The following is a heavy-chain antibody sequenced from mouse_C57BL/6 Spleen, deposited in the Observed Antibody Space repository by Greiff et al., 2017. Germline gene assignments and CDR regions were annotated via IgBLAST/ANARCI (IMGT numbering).Heavy chain of an antibody. J-gene: IGHJ2*01. CDR2: IDPETGGT. V-gene: IGHV1-15*01. CDR1: GYTFTDYE. D-gene: IGHD2-4*01. Sequence: VQLQQSGAELVRPGASVTLSCKASGYTFTDYEMHWVKQTPVHGLEWIGAIDPETGGTAYNQKFKGKAILTADKSSSTAYMELRSLTSEDSAVYYCTDDYDVSFDYWGQGTTLTVSS. CDR3: TDDYDVSFDY.